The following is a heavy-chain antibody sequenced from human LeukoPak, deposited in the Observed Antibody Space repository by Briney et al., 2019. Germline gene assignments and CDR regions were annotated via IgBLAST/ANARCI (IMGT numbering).Heavy chain of an antibody. Sequence: GGSLRLSCAASGFTFSSYSMNWVRQAPGKGLEWVSSITGSGTSNFYADSVRGRFTISRDNANNSLYLQMNSLRAEDTAVYYCARDIGTAMVTSGMDVWGQGTTVTVSS. CDR1: GFTFSSYS. D-gene: IGHD5-18*01. CDR3: ARDIGTAMVTSGMDV. CDR2: ITGSGTSN. V-gene: IGHV3-21*06. J-gene: IGHJ6*02.